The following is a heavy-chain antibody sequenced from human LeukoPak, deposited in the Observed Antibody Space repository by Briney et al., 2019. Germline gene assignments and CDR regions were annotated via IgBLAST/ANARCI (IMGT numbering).Heavy chain of an antibody. CDR2: IGTAGDT. D-gene: IGHD6-19*01. Sequence: GGSLRLSCAASGFTFSSYDMHWVRQATGRGLEWVSAIGTAGDTYYPGSVKGRFTISRENAKNSLYLQMNSLRDGDTAVYYCARLRSGWSFDYWGQGTLVTVSS. J-gene: IGHJ4*02. CDR1: GFTFSSYD. V-gene: IGHV3-13*01. CDR3: ARLRSGWSFDY.